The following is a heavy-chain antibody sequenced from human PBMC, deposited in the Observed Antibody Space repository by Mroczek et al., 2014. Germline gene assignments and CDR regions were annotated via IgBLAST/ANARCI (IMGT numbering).Heavy chain of an antibody. CDR2: IYYSGST. CDR3: ARLSPRSLQYDAFDI. J-gene: IGHJ3*02. V-gene: IGHV4-39*01. Sequence: QVQLQESGPGLVKPSETLSLTCTVSGGSISSSSYYWGWIRQPPGKGLEWIGSIYYSGSTYYNPSLKSRVTISVDTSKNQFSLKLSSVTAADTAVYYCARLSPRSLQYDAFDIWGQGTMVTVSS. CDR1: GGSISSSSYY. D-gene: IGHD4-11*01.